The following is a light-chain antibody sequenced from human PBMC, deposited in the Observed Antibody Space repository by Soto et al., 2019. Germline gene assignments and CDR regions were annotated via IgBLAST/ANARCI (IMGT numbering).Light chain of an antibody. CDR2: GAS. CDR1: QSVSSSY. CDR3: QQYGSSPRT. J-gene: IGKJ1*01. V-gene: IGKV3-20*01. Sequence: EIVLTQSPGTLSLSPGERATLSCRASQSVSSSYLAWYQQKPGQAPRLLIYGASSRATGIPDRFSGSGSGTDFPFTISRLEPEDFGVYYCQQYGSSPRTFGQGTKVAIK.